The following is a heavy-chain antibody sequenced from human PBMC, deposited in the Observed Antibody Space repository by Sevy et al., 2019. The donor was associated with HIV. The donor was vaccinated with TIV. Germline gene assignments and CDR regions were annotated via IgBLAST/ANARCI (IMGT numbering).Heavy chain of an antibody. CDR1: GGSISSGSYY. CDR2: IYTSGST. CDR3: ARDWGYSYGYNWFDP. Sequence: SETLSLTCTVSGGSISSGSYYWSWIRQPAGKGLEWIGRIYTSGSTNYNPSLKSRVTMSVATSKNQFSLKLSSVPAADTAVYYCARDWGYSYGYNWFDPWGQGTLVTVSS. J-gene: IGHJ5*02. D-gene: IGHD5-18*01. V-gene: IGHV4-61*02.